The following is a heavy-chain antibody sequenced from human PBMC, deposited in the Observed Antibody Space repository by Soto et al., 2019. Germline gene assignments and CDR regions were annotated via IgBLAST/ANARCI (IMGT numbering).Heavy chain of an antibody. Sequence: GGSLRLSCAASGFNFSSYNMNWVRQAPGKGLEWVASISSSSSYIYYADSVKGRFTISRDKAKNSLYLQMNSLRAEGTAVYYCARSAGDGFDIWGQGTMVTVSS. CDR1: GFNFSSYN. V-gene: IGHV3-21*01. J-gene: IGHJ3*02. CDR2: ISSSSSYI. CDR3: ARSAGDGFDI.